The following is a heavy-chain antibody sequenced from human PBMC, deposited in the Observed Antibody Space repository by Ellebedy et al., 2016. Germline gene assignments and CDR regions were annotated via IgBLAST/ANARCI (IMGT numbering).Heavy chain of an antibody. V-gene: IGHV1-3*01. CDR2: INAGNGNT. J-gene: IGHJ6*02. Sequence: ASVKVSCKASGYTFTSYAMHWVRQAPGQRLEWMGWINAGNGNTKYSQKFQGRVTITRDTSASTAYMELSSLRSEDTAVYYCARGLNEGTVTTLKRNYYYGMDVWGQGTTVTVSS. CDR3: ARGLNEGTVTTLKRNYYYGMDV. D-gene: IGHD4-17*01. CDR1: GYTFTSYA.